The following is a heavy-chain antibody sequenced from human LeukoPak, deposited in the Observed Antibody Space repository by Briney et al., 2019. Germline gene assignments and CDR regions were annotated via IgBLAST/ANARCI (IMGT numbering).Heavy chain of an antibody. D-gene: IGHD6-6*01. CDR2: ISAYNGNT. J-gene: IGHJ4*02. CDR1: GYTFTSYG. V-gene: IGHV1-18*01. CDR3: ARSEYSSSSLEIDY. Sequence: ASVKVSCKASGYTFTSYGISWVRQAPGQGLEWMGWISAYNGNTNYAQKLQGRVTMTTDTSTSTAYMELRSLRSDDTAAYYCARSEYSSSSLEIDYWGQGTLVTVSS.